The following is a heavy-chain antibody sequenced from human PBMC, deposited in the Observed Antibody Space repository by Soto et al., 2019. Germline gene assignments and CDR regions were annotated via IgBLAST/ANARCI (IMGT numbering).Heavy chain of an antibody. CDR1: GGSISSGGYY. V-gene: IGHV4-31*03. CDR2: IYYSGST. CDR3: ARSFGIGIVVASDAFDI. Sequence: SETLSLTCTVSGGSISSGGYYWSWIRQHPGKGLEWIGYIYYSGSTYYNPSLKSRVTISVDTSKNQFSLKLSSVTAADTAVYYCARSFGIGIVVASDAFDIWGQGTMVTVSS. D-gene: IGHD3-22*01. J-gene: IGHJ3*02.